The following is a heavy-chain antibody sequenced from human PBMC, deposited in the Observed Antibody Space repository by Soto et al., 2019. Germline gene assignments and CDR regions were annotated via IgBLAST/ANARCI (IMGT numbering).Heavy chain of an antibody. CDR3: ARRGHDNSGYYIEY. CDR1: VFTLTSYA. V-gene: IGHV3-30-3*01. Sequence: PVGSLRLSCAFAVFTLTSYAMHCVRHAPGKGLEWLAVISMDGDKKTYADSVKGRFTISRDSSENTLFLEMTSLRAEDTAVYYCARRGHDNSGYYIEYWGQGTLVTVSS. D-gene: IGHD3-22*01. J-gene: IGHJ4*02. CDR2: ISMDGDKK.